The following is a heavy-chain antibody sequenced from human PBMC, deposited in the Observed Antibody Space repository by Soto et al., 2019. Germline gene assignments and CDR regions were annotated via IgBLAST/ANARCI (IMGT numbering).Heavy chain of an antibody. CDR1: EDTFRNYA. CDR3: ASIKYDSSAYYYWYLGL. Sequence: QVELVQSGAEVKKPGSSVKVSCQASEDTFRNYAISWVRQAPGQGLEWMGGIIPIFGTANYAQKFQGRVTIPADTSANAVYLELSSLRSEDTAVYYCASIKYDSSAYYYWYLGLWGRGTLVTVSS. J-gene: IGHJ2*01. CDR2: IIPIFGTA. D-gene: IGHD3-22*01. V-gene: IGHV1-69*06.